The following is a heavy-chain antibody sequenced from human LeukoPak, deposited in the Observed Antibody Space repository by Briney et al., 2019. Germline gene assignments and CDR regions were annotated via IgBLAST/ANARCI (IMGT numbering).Heavy chain of an antibody. CDR3: ARAGCSGGSCYMDAAFDI. D-gene: IGHD2-15*01. V-gene: IGHV1-69*13. CDR2: IIPIFGTA. Sequence: GASVKVSCKASGGTFSSYAISWVRQAPGQELEWMGGIIPIFGTANYAQKFQGRVTITADESTSTAYMELSSLRSEDTAVYYCARAGCSGGSCYMDAAFDIWGQGTMVTVSS. J-gene: IGHJ3*02. CDR1: GGTFSSYA.